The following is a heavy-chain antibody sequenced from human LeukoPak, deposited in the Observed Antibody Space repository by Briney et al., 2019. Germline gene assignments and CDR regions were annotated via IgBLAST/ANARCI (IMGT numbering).Heavy chain of an antibody. CDR3: ARGNLPANYDMDV. Sequence: PSETLSLTCTVSGGSISSRDYYWSWIRQPPGKGLEWIVYIYYSGSTYYNPTLQSPVTVSVDMSKNQFALKLSSGTAADTAVYYCARGNLPANYDMDVWGKGTTVTVSS. V-gene: IGHV4-30-4*08. CDR1: GGSISSRDYY. J-gene: IGHJ6*03. CDR2: IYYSGST.